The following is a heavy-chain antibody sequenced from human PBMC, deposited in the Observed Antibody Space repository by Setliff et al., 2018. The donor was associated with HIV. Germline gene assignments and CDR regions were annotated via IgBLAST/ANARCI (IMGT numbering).Heavy chain of an antibody. V-gene: IGHV1-3*03. CDR1: GYTFTSYA. CDR2: INAGNGNT. Sequence: GPSVKVSCKASGYTFTSYAMHWVRQAPGQRLEWMGWINAGNGNTKYSQEFQGRVTITRDTSASTAYMELSSLRSEDMAVYYCARGSEAYYDFWSGYYPFDYWGQGTLVTVSS. D-gene: IGHD3-3*01. CDR3: ARGSEAYYDFWSGYYPFDY. J-gene: IGHJ4*02.